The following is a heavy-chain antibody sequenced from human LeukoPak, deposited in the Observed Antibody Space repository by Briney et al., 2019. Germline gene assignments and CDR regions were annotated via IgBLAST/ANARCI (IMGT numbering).Heavy chain of an antibody. CDR3: AKDLSGTQDY. Sequence: PGRSLRLSCAASGFTFSSYGMHRVRQAPGKGLEWVAVIWYDGSKKYYADSVKGRFTISRDNSKNTLYLQMNSLRAEDTAVYYCAKDLSGTQDYWGQGTLVTVSS. CDR2: IWYDGSKK. V-gene: IGHV3-33*06. D-gene: IGHD6-13*01. CDR1: GFTFSSYG. J-gene: IGHJ4*02.